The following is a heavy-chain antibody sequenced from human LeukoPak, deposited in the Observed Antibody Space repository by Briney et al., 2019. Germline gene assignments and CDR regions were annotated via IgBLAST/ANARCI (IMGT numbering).Heavy chain of an antibody. D-gene: IGHD6-13*01. CDR2: IYSSGST. CDR3: ARGIAAASERAFDI. J-gene: IGHJ3*02. V-gene: IGHV4-4*07. CDR1: GGSISSYY. Sequence: SEALSLTCTVSGGSISSYYWSWIRQPAGKGLEWIGRIYSSGSTDYNPSLKSRVTMSVDTSKNQFSLKMRSVTAADTAVYYCARGIAAASERAFDIWGQGTMVTVSS.